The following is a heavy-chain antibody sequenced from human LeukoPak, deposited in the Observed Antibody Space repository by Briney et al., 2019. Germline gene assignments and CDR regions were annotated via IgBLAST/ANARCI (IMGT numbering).Heavy chain of an antibody. V-gene: IGHV3-30*04. CDR3: AITKASRDY. CDR2: ISFDGRSQ. CDR1: GFSVSTFA. D-gene: IGHD3-3*01. J-gene: IGHJ4*02. Sequence: GGSLRLSCAASGFSVSTFALHWVRQAPGKGLEWVGIISFDGRSQYYADSVKGRFTISRDNSKNTLYLQMNSLRAEDTAVYYCAITKASRDYWGQGTLVTVSS.